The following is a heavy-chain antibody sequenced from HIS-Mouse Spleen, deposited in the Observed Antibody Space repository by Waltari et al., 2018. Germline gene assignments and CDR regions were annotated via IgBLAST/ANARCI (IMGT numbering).Heavy chain of an antibody. D-gene: IGHD6-13*01. CDR1: GGSISSSSYY. J-gene: IGHJ2*01. V-gene: IGHV4-39*07. Sequence: QLQLQESGPGLVKPSETLSLTCTVSGGSISSSSYYWGWIRQPPGKGLEWIGSIYYSVSTDYNPSLKSRVTISVDTSKNQFSLKRSSVTAADTAVYYCAREIPYSSSWYDWYFDLWGRGTLVTVSS. CDR3: AREIPYSSSWYDWYFDL. CDR2: IYYSVST.